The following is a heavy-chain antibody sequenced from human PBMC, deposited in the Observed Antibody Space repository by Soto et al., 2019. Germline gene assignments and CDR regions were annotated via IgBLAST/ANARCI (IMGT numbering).Heavy chain of an antibody. J-gene: IGHJ6*02. CDR2: IWYDGSNK. V-gene: IGHV3-33*06. Sequence: LRLSCAASGFTFSSYGMHWVRQAPGKGLEWVAVIWYDGSNKYYADSVKGRFTISRDNSKNTLYLQMNSLRAEDTAVYYCAKGGYCSGGSCTYYYYGMDVWGQGTTVTVSS. CDR3: AKGGYCSGGSCTYYYYGMDV. D-gene: IGHD2-15*01. CDR1: GFTFSSYG.